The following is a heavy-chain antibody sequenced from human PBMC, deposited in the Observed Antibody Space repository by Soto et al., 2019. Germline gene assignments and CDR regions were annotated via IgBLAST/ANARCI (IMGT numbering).Heavy chain of an antibody. CDR1: GGSISSSSYY. Sequence: QLQLQESGPGLVKPSETLSLTCTVSGGSISSSSYYWGWIRQPPGKGLEWIGSIYYSGSTYYNPSLKSRVTISVDTSKNQFSLKLSSVTAADTAVYYCASCTPRGGSCYPDYWGQGTLVTVSS. CDR2: IYYSGST. CDR3: ASCTPRGGSCYPDY. J-gene: IGHJ4*02. V-gene: IGHV4-39*01. D-gene: IGHD2-15*01.